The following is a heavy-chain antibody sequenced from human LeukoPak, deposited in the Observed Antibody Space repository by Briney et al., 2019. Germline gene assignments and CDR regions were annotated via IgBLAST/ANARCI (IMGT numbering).Heavy chain of an antibody. Sequence: PGGSLRLSCAASGFTLSTYWMNWVRQAPGKGLEWVANIKQDGGEKNYAASVNGRFTVSRDNAKNSLYLQMDNLRAEDTAVYYCARGGTYSFYWGQGTLVTVSS. D-gene: IGHD1-26*01. J-gene: IGHJ4*02. CDR2: IKQDGGEK. CDR1: GFTLSTYW. CDR3: ARGGTYSFY. V-gene: IGHV3-7*01.